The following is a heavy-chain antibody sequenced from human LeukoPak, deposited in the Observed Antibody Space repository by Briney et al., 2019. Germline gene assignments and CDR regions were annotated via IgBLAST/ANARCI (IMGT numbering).Heavy chain of an antibody. CDR2: ISSSGSTI. Sequence: GGSLRLSCAASGFTFSSYEMNWVRQAPGKGLEWVSYISSSGSTIYYADSVKGRFTISRDNAKNSLYLQMNSLRAEDTAVYYCASSIEDYYDSSGYYPQGWFDPWGQGTLITVSS. D-gene: IGHD3-22*01. J-gene: IGHJ5*02. CDR3: ASSIEDYYDSSGYYPQGWFDP. CDR1: GFTFSSYE. V-gene: IGHV3-48*03.